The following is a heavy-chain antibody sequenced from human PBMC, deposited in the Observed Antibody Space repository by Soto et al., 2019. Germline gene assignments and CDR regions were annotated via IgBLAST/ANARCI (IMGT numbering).Heavy chain of an antibody. D-gene: IGHD4-4*01. J-gene: IGHJ6*02. V-gene: IGHV3-73*01. CDR1: GFTFSGSA. Sequence: LRRSCAASGFTFSGSAMHWVRQASWKGLEWVGRIRSKANSYATAYAASVKGRFTISRDDSKNTAYLQMNSLKTEDTAVYYCTRHYRSHYYYGMEVWGQGTMVTVSS. CDR3: TRHYRSHYYYGMEV. CDR2: IRSKANSYAT.